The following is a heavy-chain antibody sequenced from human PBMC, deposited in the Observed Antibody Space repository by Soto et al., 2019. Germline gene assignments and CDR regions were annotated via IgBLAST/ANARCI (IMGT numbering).Heavy chain of an antibody. CDR3: ARSQGSSTSLEIYYFYYYGMEV. Sequence: QVQLVQSGAEVKKPGSSVKVSCKASGGTFSSYAISWVRQAPGQGLEWMGGIIPISDTTNYAQKFQGRVTITANESTSTAYMELSSLRSEDTAVYYCARSQGSSTSLEIYYFYYYGMEVWCQGTTVTVPS. J-gene: IGHJ6*02. CDR1: GGTFSSYA. CDR2: IIPISDTT. D-gene: IGHD2-2*01. V-gene: IGHV1-69*01.